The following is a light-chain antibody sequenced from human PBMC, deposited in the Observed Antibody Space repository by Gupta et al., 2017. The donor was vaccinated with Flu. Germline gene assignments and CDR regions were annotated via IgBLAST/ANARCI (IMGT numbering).Light chain of an antibody. V-gene: IGKV2-28*01. CDR3: MQVQRTPPTNT. CDR1: QSHMHSNGYTF. J-gene: IGKJ1*01. Sequence: DVVVTLSQLPLPVPLGAPHSISSRSGQSHMHSNGYTFLDWDRQMAGQAPQLLIYCASNRASEVRDRHTGSGRGTGCPLKMNRVEADDVDVEYCMQVQRTPPTNTFGQGTQVEIK. CDR2: CAS.